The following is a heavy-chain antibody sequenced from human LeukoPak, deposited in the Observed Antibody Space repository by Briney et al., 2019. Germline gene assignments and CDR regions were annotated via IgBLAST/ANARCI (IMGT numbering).Heavy chain of an antibody. CDR1: GFTFDDYA. CDR2: ISWNSGSI. J-gene: IGHJ4*02. Sequence: GGSLRLSCAASGFTFDDYAMHWVRQAPGKGLEWVSGISWNSGSIGYADSVKGRLTISRDNAKNSLYLQMNSRRAEDTALYYCAKGGGGTYYYDSSGYDYWGQGTLVTVSS. CDR3: AKGGGGTYYYDSSGYDY. V-gene: IGHV3-9*01. D-gene: IGHD3-22*01.